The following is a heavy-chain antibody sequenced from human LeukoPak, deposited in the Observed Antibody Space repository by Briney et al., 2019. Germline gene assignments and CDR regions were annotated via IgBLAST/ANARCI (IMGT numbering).Heavy chain of an antibody. J-gene: IGHJ4*02. Sequence: GASVKVSCKASGGTFSSYAISWVQQAPGQGLEWMGRIIPILGIANYAQKFQGRVTITADKSTSTAYMELSSLRSEDTAVYYCARALNYYDSSGYYSMDYWGQGTLVTVSS. V-gene: IGHV1-69*04. D-gene: IGHD3-22*01. CDR2: IIPILGIA. CDR3: ARALNYYDSSGYYSMDY. CDR1: GGTFSSYA.